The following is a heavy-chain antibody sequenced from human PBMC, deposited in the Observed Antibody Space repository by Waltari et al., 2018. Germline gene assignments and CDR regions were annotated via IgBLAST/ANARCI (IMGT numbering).Heavy chain of an antibody. D-gene: IGHD3-22*01. CDR2: ISSSSSYI. CDR1: GFTFRSYS. Sequence: EVQLVESGGGLVKPGGSLRLSCAASGFTFRSYSMNWVRQAPGKGLEWVSSISSSSSYIYYADSVKGRFTISRDNAKNSLYLQMNSLRAEDTAVYYCARDPDYEISAGWFDPWGQGTLVTVSS. V-gene: IGHV3-21*01. J-gene: IGHJ5*02. CDR3: ARDPDYEISAGWFDP.